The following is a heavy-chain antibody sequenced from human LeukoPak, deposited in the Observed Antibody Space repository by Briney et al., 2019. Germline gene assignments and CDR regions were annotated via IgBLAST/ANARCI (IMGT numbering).Heavy chain of an antibody. Sequence: SETLSLTCAVYGGSFSGYYWSWIRQPPGKGLEWIGEINHSGSTNYSPSLKSRVTISVDTSKNQFSLKLSSVTAADTAVYYCARGNYDFWSGYWNNWFDPWGQGTLVTVSS. D-gene: IGHD3-3*01. CDR1: GGSFSGYY. CDR3: ARGNYDFWSGYWNNWFDP. V-gene: IGHV4-34*01. J-gene: IGHJ5*02. CDR2: INHSGST.